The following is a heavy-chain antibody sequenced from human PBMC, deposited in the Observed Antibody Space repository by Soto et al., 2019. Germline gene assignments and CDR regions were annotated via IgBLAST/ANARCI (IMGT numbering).Heavy chain of an antibody. CDR3: ARILGYYYDSSGYYLFDY. D-gene: IGHD3-22*01. V-gene: IGHV2-26*01. J-gene: IGHJ4*02. CDR1: GFSLSNARMG. Sequence: QVTLQESGPVLVKPTETLTLTCTVSGFSLSNARMGVSWIRQPPGKALEWLAHIFSNDEKSYSTSLKSRLTIPKDTSKSQVVLTMTNMDPVDTATYYCARILGYYYDSSGYYLFDYWGQGTLVTVSS. CDR2: IFSNDEK.